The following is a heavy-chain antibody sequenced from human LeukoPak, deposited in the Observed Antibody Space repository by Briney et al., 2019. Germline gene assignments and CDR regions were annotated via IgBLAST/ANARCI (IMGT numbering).Heavy chain of an antibody. CDR2: IKQDGSEK. CDR1: GFTFSSYW. J-gene: IGHJ3*02. D-gene: IGHD1-26*01. V-gene: IGHV3-7*01. Sequence: PGGSLRLSCAASGFTFSSYWMSWVRQAPGKGLEWVANIKQDGSEKYYVDSVKGRFTISRDNAKNSLYLQMNSLRAEDTAVYYCARPQRGELGPYDAFDIWGQGTMVTVSS. CDR3: ARPQRGELGPYDAFDI.